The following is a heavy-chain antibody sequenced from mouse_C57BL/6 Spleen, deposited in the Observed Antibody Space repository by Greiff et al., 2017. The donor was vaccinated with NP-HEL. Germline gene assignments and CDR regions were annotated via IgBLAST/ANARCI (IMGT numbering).Heavy chain of an antibody. V-gene: IGHV1-59*01. CDR1: GYTFTSYW. Sequence: VQLQQPGAELVRPGTSVKLSCKASGYTFTSYWMHWVKQRPGQGLEWIGVIDPSDSYTNYNQKFKGKATLTVDTSSSTAYMQLSSLTSKDSAVYYCARSDGPDVWGTGTTVTVSS. J-gene: IGHJ1*03. CDR2: IDPSDSYT. CDR3: ARSDGPDV. D-gene: IGHD2-3*01.